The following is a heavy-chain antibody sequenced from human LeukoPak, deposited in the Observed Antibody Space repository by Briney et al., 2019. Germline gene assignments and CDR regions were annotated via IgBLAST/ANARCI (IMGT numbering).Heavy chain of an antibody. CDR1: ARSISSSSYY. Sequence: SETLSLTFTVPARSISSSSYYWGWIRQPPGKGLEWIGSIYYSGRTYYNPSLKSRVTISVDTSKNQFSLKLSSVTAADTAVYYCARLNYYGAGSYYRGSQRAFDYWGQGTLVTVSS. CDR3: ARLNYYGAGSYYRGSQRAFDY. CDR2: IYYSGRT. V-gene: IGHV4-39*01. J-gene: IGHJ4*02. D-gene: IGHD3-10*01.